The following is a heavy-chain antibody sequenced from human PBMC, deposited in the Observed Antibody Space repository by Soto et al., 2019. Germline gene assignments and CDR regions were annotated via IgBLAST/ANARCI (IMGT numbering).Heavy chain of an antibody. CDR2: ISHDGVTK. J-gene: IGHJ5*02. V-gene: IGHV3-30-3*01. CDR3: VRGGYSSSWERLDP. Sequence: GGSQRLSYAASGSSFPNYPMHWVRQTPDKGLEWLAVISHDGVTKNSADSVKGRFSISRDNSRNRLYLDMNSLRTEDTAMYYCVRGGYSSSWERLDPWGQGTLVTVSS. CDR1: GSSFPNYP. D-gene: IGHD4-4*01.